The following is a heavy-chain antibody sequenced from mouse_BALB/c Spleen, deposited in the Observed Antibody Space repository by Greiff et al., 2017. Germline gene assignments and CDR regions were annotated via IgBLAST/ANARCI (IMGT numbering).Heavy chain of an antibody. CDR2: INPSTGYT. Sequence: ESGAELAKPGASVKMSCKASGYTFTSYWMHWVKQRPGQGLEWIGYINPSTGYTEYNQKFKDKATLTADKSSSTAYMQLSSLTSEDSAVYYCYGNYFDYWGQGTTLTVSS. V-gene: IGHV1-7*01. D-gene: IGHD2-1*01. J-gene: IGHJ2*01. CDR1: GYTFTSYW. CDR3: YGNYFDY.